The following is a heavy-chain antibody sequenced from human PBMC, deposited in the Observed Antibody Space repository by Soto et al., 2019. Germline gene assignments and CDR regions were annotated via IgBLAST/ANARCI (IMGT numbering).Heavy chain of an antibody. CDR3: ARGRYGDY. CDR2: ISAHNGNT. Sequence: QVHLVQSGAEVKKHGASVMVSCKASGYTFTSYGLTWVRQAPGQGLEWMGWISAHNGNTDYAQKLQGRVIVTRDTSTSTAYMELRSLRSDDTAVYYCARGRYGDYWGQGALVTVSS. D-gene: IGHD1-1*01. J-gene: IGHJ4*02. V-gene: IGHV1-18*01. CDR1: GYTFTSYG.